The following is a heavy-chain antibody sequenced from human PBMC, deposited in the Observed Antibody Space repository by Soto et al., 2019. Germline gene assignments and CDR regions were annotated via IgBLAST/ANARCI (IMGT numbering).Heavy chain of an antibody. CDR3: ARGNHRWLQLWYFDL. Sequence: QVQLVQSGAEVKKPGSSVTVSCKASGGTFSSYTISWVRQAPGQGLEWMGGIIPIFGTANYAQKFQGRVTITGDESTSTAYMELSSLRSEDTAVSYCARGNHRWLQLWYFDLWGRGTLFTVSS. D-gene: IGHD5-12*01. CDR2: IIPIFGTA. CDR1: GGTFSSYT. V-gene: IGHV1-69*12. J-gene: IGHJ2*01.